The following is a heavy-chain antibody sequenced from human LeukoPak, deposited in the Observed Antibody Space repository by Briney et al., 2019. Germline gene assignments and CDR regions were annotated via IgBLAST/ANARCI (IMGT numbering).Heavy chain of an antibody. J-gene: IGHJ4*02. CDR3: ARAVITIFGVVIISDPYYFDY. V-gene: IGHV4-39*07. CDR2: IYYSGST. Sequence: SETLSLTCTVSGGSISSSSYYWGWIRQPPGKGLEWIGSIYYSGSTYYNPSLKSRVTISVDTSKNQFSLKLSSVTAADTAVYYSARAVITIFGVVIISDPYYFDYWGQGTLVTVSS. CDR1: GGSISSSSYY. D-gene: IGHD3-3*01.